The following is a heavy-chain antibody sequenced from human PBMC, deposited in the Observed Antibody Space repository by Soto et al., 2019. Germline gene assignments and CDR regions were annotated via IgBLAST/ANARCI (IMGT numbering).Heavy chain of an antibody. CDR2: ISGSGDII. V-gene: IGHV3-48*02. CDR1: GFTFTSYS. D-gene: IGHD3-16*01. J-gene: IGHJ4*02. Sequence: EGQLVESGGGLVQSGGSLRLSCAASGFTFTSYSMNWVRQAPGKCLEWLSYISGSGDIIYYADSVRGRFTISRDNAENSLSLQMNSLRDEDTAVYYCARFGTPMWKDYFDYWGQGILVTVSS. CDR3: ARFGTPMWKDYFDY.